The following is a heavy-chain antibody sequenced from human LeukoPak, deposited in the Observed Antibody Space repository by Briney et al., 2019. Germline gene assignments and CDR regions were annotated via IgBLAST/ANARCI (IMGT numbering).Heavy chain of an antibody. V-gene: IGHV4-59*12. CDR1: GGSISSYY. D-gene: IGHD3-10*01. CDR2: IYYSGST. J-gene: IGHJ4*02. Sequence: SETLSLTCTVSGGSISSYYWSWIRQPPGKGLEWIGYIYYSGSTNYNPSLKSRVTISVDKSKNQFSLKLSSVTAADTAVYYCARAPSHYGSGSYYDYWGQGTLVTVSS. CDR3: ARAPSHYGSGSYYDY.